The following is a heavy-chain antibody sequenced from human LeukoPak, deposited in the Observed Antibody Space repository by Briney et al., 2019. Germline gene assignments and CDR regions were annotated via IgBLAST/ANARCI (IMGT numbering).Heavy chain of an antibody. D-gene: IGHD3-3*01. Sequence: ETLSLTCAVSGGSISSYYWSWIRQPPGKGLEWIGYIYYSGSTNYNPSLKSRVTISVDTSKNQFSLKLSSVTAADTAVYYCARGYYDFWSGQRWYYFDYWGQGTLVTVSS. V-gene: IGHV4-59*08. CDR1: GGSISSYY. J-gene: IGHJ4*02. CDR3: ARGYYDFWSGQRWYYFDY. CDR2: IYYSGST.